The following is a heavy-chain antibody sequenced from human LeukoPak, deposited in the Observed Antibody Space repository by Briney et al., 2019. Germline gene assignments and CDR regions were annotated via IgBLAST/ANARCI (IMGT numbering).Heavy chain of an antibody. Sequence: ASVKVSCKTSGYTFSSYGISWVRQGPGQGLGWVGWISAYNGNTNYAQKLQGRVTMTTDTSTSTAYMELRSLRSDDTAVYYCARDSTSVSLDYWGQGTLVTVSS. V-gene: IGHV1-18*01. D-gene: IGHD5/OR15-5a*01. CDR1: GYTFSSYG. J-gene: IGHJ4*02. CDR2: ISAYNGNT. CDR3: ARDSTSVSLDY.